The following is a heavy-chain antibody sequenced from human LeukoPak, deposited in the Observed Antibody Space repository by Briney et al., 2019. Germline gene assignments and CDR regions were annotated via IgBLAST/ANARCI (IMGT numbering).Heavy chain of an antibody. CDR3: AKDLGGNSDY. Sequence: GGSLRLSRAASGFTFSSYSMNWVRQAPGKGLEWVSSISSSSSYIYYADSVKGRFTISRDNAKNSLYLQMNSLRAEDTAVYYCAKDLGGNSDYWGQGTLVTVSS. V-gene: IGHV3-21*01. D-gene: IGHD4-23*01. CDR1: GFTFSSYS. CDR2: ISSSSSYI. J-gene: IGHJ4*02.